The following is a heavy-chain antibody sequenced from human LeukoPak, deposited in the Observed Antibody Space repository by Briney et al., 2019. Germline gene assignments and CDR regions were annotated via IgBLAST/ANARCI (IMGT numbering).Heavy chain of an antibody. CDR1: GFTVSSNY. D-gene: IGHD3-22*01. J-gene: IGHJ3*02. Sequence: PGGSLRLSCAASGFTVSSNYMSWVRQAPGKGLEWVSVIYSGGSTYYADSVKGRFTISRDNSKNTLYLQMNSLRAEDTAVYYCARDRVGGDYYDSSGYDAFDIWGQGTMVTVSP. V-gene: IGHV3-66*01. CDR2: IYSGGST. CDR3: ARDRVGGDYYDSSGYDAFDI.